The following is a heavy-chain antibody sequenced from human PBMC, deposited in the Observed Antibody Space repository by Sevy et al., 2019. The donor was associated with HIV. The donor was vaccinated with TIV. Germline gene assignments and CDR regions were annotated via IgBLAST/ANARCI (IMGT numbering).Heavy chain of an antibody. CDR2: ISYSGGSA. V-gene: IGHV3-23*01. Sequence: GGSLRLSCVTSGFSFSDYHMSWIRLAPGKGLEWVSAISYSGGSAYSVDSVKGRFTISRDNSKNTLYLQMNSLRAEDTAVYYCAKDGLGYPSLFDYWGQGTLVTVSS. J-gene: IGHJ4*02. D-gene: IGHD5-12*01. CDR3: AKDGLGYPSLFDY. CDR1: GFSFSDYH.